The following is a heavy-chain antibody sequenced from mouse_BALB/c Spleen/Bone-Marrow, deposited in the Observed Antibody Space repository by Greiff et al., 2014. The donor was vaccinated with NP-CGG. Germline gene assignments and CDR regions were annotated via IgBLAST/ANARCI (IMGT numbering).Heavy chain of an antibody. D-gene: IGHD4-1*01. J-gene: IGHJ3*01. V-gene: IGHV1-18*01. CDR1: GYTFTDYI. CDR3: VTGTAWFTY. Sequence: EVQLQQSGPELVKPGASVKITCKASGYTFTDYIMDWVRPSHGKSLEWIGDINVNNGGTIYNQKFKGKATLTVDKSSSTAYMELRSLTSEDTAVYYCVTGTAWFTYWGQGTLVTVST. CDR2: INVNNGGT.